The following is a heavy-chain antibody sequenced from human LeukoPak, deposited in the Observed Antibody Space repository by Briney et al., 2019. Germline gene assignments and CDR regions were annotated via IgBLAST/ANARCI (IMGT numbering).Heavy chain of an antibody. CDR3: ARDQEGFDY. J-gene: IGHJ4*02. V-gene: IGHV1-46*01. CDR2: IYPRDGST. CDR1: GYTFTSNY. Sequence: ASVKVSCKASGYTFTSNYIDWVRQAPGQELEWMGMIYPRDGSTSYAQKFQGRVTVTRDTSTSTVHMELSGLRSEDTAVYYCARDQEGFDYWGQGTLVTVSS.